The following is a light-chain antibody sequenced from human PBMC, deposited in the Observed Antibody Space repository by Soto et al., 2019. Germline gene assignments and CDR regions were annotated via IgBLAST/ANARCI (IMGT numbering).Light chain of an antibody. Sequence: QSALTQHPSASGSPGQSVTISCTGTSSDVGCYNYVSWYQQHPGKAPKLMISEVSKRPSGVPDRFSGSKSGNTASLTVSGLQAEDDADYYCSSFAGNNNLVFGGGTKLTVL. CDR1: SSDVGCYNY. CDR2: EVS. CDR3: SSFAGNNNLV. V-gene: IGLV2-8*01. J-gene: IGLJ2*01.